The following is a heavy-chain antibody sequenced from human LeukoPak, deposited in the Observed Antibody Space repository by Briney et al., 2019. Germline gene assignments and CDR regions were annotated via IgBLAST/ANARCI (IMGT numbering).Heavy chain of an antibody. CDR1: GGSISSSTYY. D-gene: IGHD3-22*01. V-gene: IGHV4-39*01. J-gene: IGHJ4*02. CDR3: ARPNSSGYPYYFDY. Sequence: SETLSLTCTVSGGSISSSTYYWGWIRQPPGKGLEWIGSIYYSGSTYYNPSLKSRVSISVDTSKNQFSLNLTSVTAADTAVYYCARPNSSGYPYYFDYWGQGTLVTVSS. CDR2: IYYSGST.